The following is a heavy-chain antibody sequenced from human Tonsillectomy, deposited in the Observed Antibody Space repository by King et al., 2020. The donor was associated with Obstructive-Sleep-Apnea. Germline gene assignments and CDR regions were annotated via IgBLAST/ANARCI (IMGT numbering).Heavy chain of an antibody. CDR1: GFTFSSYG. CDR3: AKDTGVVYFDY. Sequence: VQLVESGGGVVQPGRSLRLSCAASGFTFSSYGMHWVRQAPGKGLEWVAVLWYDGSNKYYAYSVKGRFTSSRDNSKNTLYLQMNSLRAEDTAVYYCAKDTGVVYFDYWGQGTLVTVSS. D-gene: IGHD3-3*01. CDR2: LWYDGSNK. V-gene: IGHV3-33*06. J-gene: IGHJ4*02.